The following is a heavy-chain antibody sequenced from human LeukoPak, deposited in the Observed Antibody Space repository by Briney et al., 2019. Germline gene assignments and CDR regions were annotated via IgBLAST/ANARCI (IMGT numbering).Heavy chain of an antibody. V-gene: IGHV4-39*07. CDR3: AIIVVVVAATPSHYFDY. J-gene: IGHJ4*02. CDR2: IYYSGST. Sequence: SETLSLTCTVSGGSISSSSYYWGWIRQPPGKGLEWIGSIYYSGSTYYNPSLKSRVTISVDTSKNQFSLKLSSVTAADTAVYYCAIIVVVVAATPSHYFDYWGQGTLVTVSS. D-gene: IGHD2-15*01. CDR1: GGSISSSSYY.